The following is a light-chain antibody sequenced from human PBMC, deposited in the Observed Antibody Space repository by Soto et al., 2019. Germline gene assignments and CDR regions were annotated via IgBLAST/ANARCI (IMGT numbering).Light chain of an antibody. J-gene: IGKJ2*01. CDR1: QSISSW. CDR3: LHYDNSPLYT. V-gene: IGKV1-5*01. Sequence: DIQMTQSPSTLSASVGDRVTITCRASQSISSWLAWYQQKPGKAPKLLIYDASSLGSGVPSRCSGSGSGTEFTLTISSLQPDDFAVYYCLHYDNSPLYTFGQATKVDIK. CDR2: DAS.